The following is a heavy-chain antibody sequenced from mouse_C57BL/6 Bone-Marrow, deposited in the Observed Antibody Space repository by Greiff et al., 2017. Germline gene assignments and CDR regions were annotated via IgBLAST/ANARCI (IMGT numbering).Heavy chain of an antibody. CDR3: TRPYYGSSYAMDY. CDR1: GYTFTDYE. J-gene: IGHJ4*01. CDR2: IDPENGGT. Sequence: QVQLQQSGAELVRPGASVTLSCKASGYTFTDYEMHWVKQTPVHGLEWIGAIDPENGGTAYNQKFKGKAILTADKSSSTAYMELRSLTSEDSAVYYGTRPYYGSSYAMDYWGQGTSVTVSS. D-gene: IGHD1-1*01. V-gene: IGHV1-15*01.